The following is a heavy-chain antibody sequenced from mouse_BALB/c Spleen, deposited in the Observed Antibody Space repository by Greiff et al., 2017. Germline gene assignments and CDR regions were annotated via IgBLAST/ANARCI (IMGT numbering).Heavy chain of an antibody. CDR3: ARGGYYFDY. CDR2: ISYDGSN. V-gene: IGHV3-6*02. Sequence: EVKLMESGPGLVKPSQSLSLTCSVTGYSITSGYYWNWIRQFPGNKLEWMGYISYDGSNNYNPSLKNRISITRDTSKNQFFLKLNSVTTEDTATYHCARGGYYFDYWGQGTTLTVSS. J-gene: IGHJ2*01. CDR1: GYSITSGYY.